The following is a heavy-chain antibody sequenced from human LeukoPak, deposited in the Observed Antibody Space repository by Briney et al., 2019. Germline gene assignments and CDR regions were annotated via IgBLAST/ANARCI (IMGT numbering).Heavy chain of an antibody. D-gene: IGHD2/OR15-2a*01. CDR3: SREFLSADFFYGMDV. CDR1: GFSFGDYA. V-gene: IGHV3-49*04. J-gene: IGHJ6*02. Sequence: PGGSLRLSCSGSGFSFGDYAMNWVRQAPGKGLGWIGFIRNKAYGGTTGYAASVKGRFTISRDDSRSIAYLQMSSLKTEDTAVYYCSREFLSADFFYGMDVWGQGTTVSVSS. CDR2: IRNKAYGGTT.